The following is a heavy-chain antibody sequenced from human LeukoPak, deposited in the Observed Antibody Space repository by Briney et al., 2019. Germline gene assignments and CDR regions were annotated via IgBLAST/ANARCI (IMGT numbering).Heavy chain of an antibody. CDR3: ARQITGYYYYMDV. CDR2: IYHSGST. CDR1: GYSISSGYY. V-gene: IGHV4-38-2*01. Sequence: PSETLSLTXAVSGYSISSGYYWGWIRQPPGKGLEWIGSIYHSGSTYYNPSLKSRVTISVDTSKNQFSLKLSSVTAADTAVYYCARQITGYYYYMDVWGKGTTVTVSS. D-gene: IGHD3-16*01. J-gene: IGHJ6*03.